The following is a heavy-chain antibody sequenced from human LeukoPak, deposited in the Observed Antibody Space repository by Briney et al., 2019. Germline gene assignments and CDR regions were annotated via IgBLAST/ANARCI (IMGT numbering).Heavy chain of an antibody. CDR3: ARASGYYDSSGYYLFDY. Sequence: SETLSLTCTVSGGSISSYYWSWIRQPAGKGLEWIGRIYTSGSTNYNPSLKSRVTMSVDTSKNQFSLKLSSVTAADTAVYYCARASGYYDSSGYYLFDYWGQGTLVTVSS. J-gene: IGHJ4*02. CDR2: IYTSGST. D-gene: IGHD3-22*01. CDR1: GGSISSYY. V-gene: IGHV4-4*07.